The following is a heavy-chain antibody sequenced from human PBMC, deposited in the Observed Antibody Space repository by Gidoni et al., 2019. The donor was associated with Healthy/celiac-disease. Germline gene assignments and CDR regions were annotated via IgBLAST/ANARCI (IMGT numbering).Heavy chain of an antibody. Sequence: QLQLQESGSGLVKPSQTLSLTCAVSGGSISRGGYSWSWIRQPPGKGLEWIGYIYHSGSTYYNPSLKSRVTISVDRSKNQFSLKRSSVTAADTAVYYCARSQNYGDYGDAFDIWGQGTMVTVSS. CDR2: IYHSGST. CDR3: ARSQNYGDYGDAFDI. CDR1: GGSISRGGYS. J-gene: IGHJ3*02. D-gene: IGHD4-17*01. V-gene: IGHV4-30-2*01.